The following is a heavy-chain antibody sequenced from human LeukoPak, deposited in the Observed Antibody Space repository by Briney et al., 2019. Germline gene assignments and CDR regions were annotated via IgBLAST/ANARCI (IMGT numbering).Heavy chain of an antibody. CDR2: MWYGGSKT. CDR1: GFTFSNYG. D-gene: IGHD5-18*01. Sequence: PGGSLRLSCEASGFTFSNYGIHWVRQAPGKGLEWVAVMWYGGSKTYYADSVKGRFTISRDISKNTLYLQMNSLRAEDTAVYYCAKDIWAYYGFSYGQAFDFWGQGTLVTVSS. J-gene: IGHJ4*02. CDR3: AKDIWAYYGFSYGQAFDF. V-gene: IGHV3-30*02.